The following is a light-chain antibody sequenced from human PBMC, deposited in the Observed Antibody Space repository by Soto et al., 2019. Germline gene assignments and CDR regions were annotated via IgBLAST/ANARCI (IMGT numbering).Light chain of an antibody. CDR1: QRVSSGY. V-gene: IGKV3-20*01. J-gene: IGKJ2*01. Sequence: EIVLTQSPGTLSLSPGERVTLSCRASQRVSSGYLAWFQQKGGQAPRLLIYGASSRATGIPDRFSGGGSGTDFTLTINRLEPEDFAVYYCQQYATSPRTFGQGTKLEIK. CDR3: QQYATSPRT. CDR2: GAS.